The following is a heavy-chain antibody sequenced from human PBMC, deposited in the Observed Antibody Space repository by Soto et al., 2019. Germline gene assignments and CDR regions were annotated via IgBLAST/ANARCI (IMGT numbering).Heavy chain of an antibody. J-gene: IGHJ4*02. Sequence: QVQLQESGPGLVKPSETLSLTCTVSGGPISSYYWSWIRQPPGKGLEWIGYIYYSGSTNYNPSLKSRVTISVDTSKNQFSLKLSSVTAADTAVYYCARVPSWWGQGTLVTVSS. CDR3: ARVPSW. CDR1: GGPISSYY. V-gene: IGHV4-59*01. CDR2: IYYSGST.